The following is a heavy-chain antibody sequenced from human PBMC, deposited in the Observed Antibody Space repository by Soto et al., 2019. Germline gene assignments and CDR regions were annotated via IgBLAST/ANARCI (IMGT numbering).Heavy chain of an antibody. CDR2: ISHDGSNT. CDR1: GFTFSSYG. Sequence: QAQLVESGGGVVQPGRSLRLSCAASGFTFSSYGMHWVRQAPGKGLEWVAVISHDGSNTYYADSVKGRFTISRDNSENALYLQMNSLRAEATAVYYGAKGDSGSQGGCFAYWGKGTLVTVSS. J-gene: IGHJ4*02. CDR3: AKGDSGSQGGCFAY. D-gene: IGHD1-26*01. V-gene: IGHV3-30*18.